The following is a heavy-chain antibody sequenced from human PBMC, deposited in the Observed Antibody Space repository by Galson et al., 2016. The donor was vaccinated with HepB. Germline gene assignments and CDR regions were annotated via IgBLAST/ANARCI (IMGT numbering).Heavy chain of an antibody. V-gene: IGHV1-46*01. J-gene: IGHJ4*02. CDR1: DNTFSKDY. Sequence: SVKVSCKASDNTFSKDYIHWVRQAPGQGLQRLGTIHPSGAYTTYAQRFDGRVTMTRDTATNTVYMELRALTSKDTAVYYCARANYNLLTGYYSGLDHWGQGTLVTVSS. CDR3: ARANYNLLTGYYSGLDH. CDR2: IHPSGAYT. D-gene: IGHD3-9*01.